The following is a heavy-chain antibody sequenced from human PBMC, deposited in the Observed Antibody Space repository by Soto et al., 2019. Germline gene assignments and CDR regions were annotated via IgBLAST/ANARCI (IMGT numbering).Heavy chain of an antibody. CDR1: GFTVSSNY. CDR2: IYSGGST. CDR3: ARGGGNTRIDY. D-gene: IGHD3-16*01. Sequence: EVELVESGGGLVQPGGSLRLSCAASGFTVSSNYMTWVRQAPGKGLEWVSIIYSGGSTYYADSVKGRFTISRDNSKNTLYLQMNSLRAEDTAVYYCARGGGNTRIDYWGQGTLVTVSS. J-gene: IGHJ4*02. V-gene: IGHV3-66*01.